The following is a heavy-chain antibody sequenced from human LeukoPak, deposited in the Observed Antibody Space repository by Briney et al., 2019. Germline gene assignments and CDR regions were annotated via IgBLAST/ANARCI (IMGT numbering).Heavy chain of an antibody. Sequence: GGSLRLSCAASGFTFSNYNLNWVRQAPGKGLEWVSYISDGSSTIYYADSVRGRFTISRDNAKNSLYLQINSLRDEDTAVYYCARGRVLEWLLIYYYYGMDVWGQGTTVTVSS. D-gene: IGHD3-3*01. CDR1: GFTFSNYN. V-gene: IGHV3-48*02. CDR2: ISDGSSTI. J-gene: IGHJ6*02. CDR3: ARGRVLEWLLIYYYYGMDV.